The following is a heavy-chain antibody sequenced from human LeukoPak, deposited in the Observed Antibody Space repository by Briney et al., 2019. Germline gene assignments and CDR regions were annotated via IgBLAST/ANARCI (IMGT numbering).Heavy chain of an antibody. CDR3: AGSWSPYDAFDI. D-gene: IGHD6-13*01. Sequence: PGGSLRISCAASGFTFSDYYMSWIRQAPGKGLEWVSYISSSGTTIYYADSVKGRFTISRDNAKNSLYLQMNSLRAEDTAVYYCAGSWSPYDAFDIWGQGTMVTVSS. CDR1: GFTFSDYY. V-gene: IGHV3-11*04. J-gene: IGHJ3*02. CDR2: ISSSGTTI.